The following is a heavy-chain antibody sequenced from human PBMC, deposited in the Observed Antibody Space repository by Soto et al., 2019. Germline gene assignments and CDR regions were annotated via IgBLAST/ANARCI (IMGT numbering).Heavy chain of an antibody. CDR1: GGTINSGDYF. Sequence: SETLSLTCSVSGGTINSGDYFWSWIRQPPGKGLEWIGSIFYTGSTYYSPSLKGRASMSMDTSKNLFSLRLRSLTAADTAVYYCARDPMWERLNPPFDPWGQGTLVTVSS. D-gene: IGHD1-26*01. CDR2: IFYTGST. J-gene: IGHJ5*02. CDR3: ARDPMWERLNPPFDP. V-gene: IGHV4-30-4*01.